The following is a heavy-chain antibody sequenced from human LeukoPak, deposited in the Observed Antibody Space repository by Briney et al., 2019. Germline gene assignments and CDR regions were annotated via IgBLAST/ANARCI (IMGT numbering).Heavy chain of an antibody. CDR3: AKVPPYGSGSYYFDY. V-gene: IGHV3-30*02. D-gene: IGHD3-10*01. CDR2: IGYDAINK. J-gene: IGHJ4*02. CDR1: GFTFSTYG. Sequence: GGSLRLSCAASGFTFSTYGMHWVRQAPGKGLEWVAFIGYDAINKYYADSVKGRFTISRDNSRNTLYLQMNSLRAEDTAVYYCAKVPPYGSGSYYFDYWGQGTLVTVSS.